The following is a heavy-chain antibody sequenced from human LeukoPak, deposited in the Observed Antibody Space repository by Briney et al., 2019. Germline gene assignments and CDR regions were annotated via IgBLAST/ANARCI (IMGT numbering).Heavy chain of an antibody. V-gene: IGHV3-23*01. D-gene: IGHD1-26*01. J-gene: IGHJ4*02. CDR3: AKKAVGTSTGGPFDY. CDR2: ISDSCSST. Sequence: QPGGSLRLSCAASGFTFSAYAMSWVRQAPGKGLEWVSAISDSCSSTYYADSVKGRFTISRDNSKNTLYLQMNSLKAEDTAVYYCAKKAVGTSTGGPFDYWGQGTLVIVSS. CDR1: GFTFSAYA.